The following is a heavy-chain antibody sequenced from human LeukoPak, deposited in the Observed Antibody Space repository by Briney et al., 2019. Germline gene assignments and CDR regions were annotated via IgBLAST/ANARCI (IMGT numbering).Heavy chain of an antibody. J-gene: IGHJ4*02. CDR2: ISSTSDYI. V-gene: IGHV3-21*06. D-gene: IGHD3-9*01. Sequence: GGALRLSCKTSRFTFSSYSMNWVRQAPGKGPEWVSSISSTSDYIYYADSVKGRFTISRDNAKNSLELQMNSLRAEDTAAYYCARALRFDWFSAFWGQGTLVTVSS. CDR1: RFTFSSYS. CDR3: ARALRFDWFSAF.